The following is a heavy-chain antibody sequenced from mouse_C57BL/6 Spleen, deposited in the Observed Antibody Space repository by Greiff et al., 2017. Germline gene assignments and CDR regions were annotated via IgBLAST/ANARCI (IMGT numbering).Heavy chain of an antibody. CDR3: ARGGLRRGDDYAMDY. D-gene: IGHD1-1*01. CDR1: GYTFTSYW. Sequence: QVQLQQPGAELVKPGASVKLSCKASGYTFTSYWMHWVKQRPGQGLEWIGLIHPNSGSTNYNAKFKSKATLTVDKSSSTAYMQLSSLTCEDTSVDYCARGGLRRGDDYAMDYWGQGTSVTVSS. CDR2: IHPNSGST. V-gene: IGHV1-64*01. J-gene: IGHJ4*01.